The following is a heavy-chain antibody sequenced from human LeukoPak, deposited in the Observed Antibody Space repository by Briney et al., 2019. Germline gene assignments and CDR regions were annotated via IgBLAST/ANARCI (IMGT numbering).Heavy chain of an antibody. V-gene: IGHV3-21*04. CDR1: GFTFSSYS. CDR2: ISSSSSYI. CDR3: AKDMGLLRYEPSYDY. J-gene: IGHJ4*02. Sequence: PGGSLRLSCAASGFTFSSYSMNWVRQAPGKGLEWVSSISSSSSYIYYADSVKGRFTISRDNAKNSLYLQMNSLRAEDTALYYCAKDMGLLRYEPSYDYWGQGTLVTVSS. D-gene: IGHD3-9*01.